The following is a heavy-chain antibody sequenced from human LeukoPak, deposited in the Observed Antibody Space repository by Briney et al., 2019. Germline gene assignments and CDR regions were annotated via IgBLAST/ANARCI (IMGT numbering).Heavy chain of an antibody. CDR3: ARDWGAYYYESGTLSHFDY. D-gene: IGHD3-10*01. CDR1: GYTFTGYY. V-gene: IGHV1-2*02. J-gene: IGHJ4*02. CDR2: INPNSGDT. Sequence: GASVKVFCKASGYTFTGYYMHWVRQAPGQGLERMGWINPNSGDTNYAQKFQGRVTMTRDTSISTAYMELSRLRSDDTAVYYCARDWGAYYYESGTLSHFDYWGQGTLVTVSS.